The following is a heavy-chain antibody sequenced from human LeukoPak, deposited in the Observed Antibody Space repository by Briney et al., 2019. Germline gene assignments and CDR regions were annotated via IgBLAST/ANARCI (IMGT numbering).Heavy chain of an antibody. CDR2: KYYSGST. V-gene: IGHV4-61*01. CDR1: GVSINTCCYY. D-gene: IGHD5-18*01. Sequence: SETLSLTCDVSGVSINTCCYYWTWMRQPPGKGLEWIGYKYYSGSTRYNSSLRSRLTISLDSSKNQFSLRLTSVTAADTAVYYCARGRSYGFDFDSWGPGTLVIVSS. J-gene: IGHJ4*02. CDR3: ARGRSYGFDFDS.